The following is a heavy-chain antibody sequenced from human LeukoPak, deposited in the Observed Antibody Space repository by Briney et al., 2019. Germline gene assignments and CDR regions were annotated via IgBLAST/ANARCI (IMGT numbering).Heavy chain of an antibody. D-gene: IGHD5-18*01. V-gene: IGHV4-59*01. CDR2: IYYSGST. CDR3: ARDHGYGDPFDY. CDR1: GGPISGYY. Sequence: SETLSLTCTVSGGPISGYYWSWIRQPPGKGLEWIGYIYYSGSTNYNPSLKSRVTISVDTFKNQFSLKLSSVTAADTAVYYCARDHGYGDPFDYWGQGTLVTVSS. J-gene: IGHJ4*02.